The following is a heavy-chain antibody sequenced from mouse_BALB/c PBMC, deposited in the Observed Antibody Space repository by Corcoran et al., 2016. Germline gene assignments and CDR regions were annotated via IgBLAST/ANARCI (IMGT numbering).Heavy chain of an antibody. Sequence: QVQLQQSAAELARPGASVKMSCKASGYTFTSYTMQWVKQRPGKGLEWVGYINHRSGYTEYNQKFKDKTTLTADKSSSTDYMQLSSLTSEDSAVYYCAATVALAVWGAGTTVTVSS. CDR3: AATVALAV. V-gene: IGHV1-4*02. CDR1: GYTFTSYT. D-gene: IGHD1-1*01. J-gene: IGHJ1*01. CDR2: INHRSGYT.